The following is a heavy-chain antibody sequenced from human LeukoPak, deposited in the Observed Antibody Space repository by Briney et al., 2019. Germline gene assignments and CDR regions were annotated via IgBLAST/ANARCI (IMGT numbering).Heavy chain of an antibody. Sequence: ASVKVSCKASGYTFTGYYMHWVRQAPGQGLEWMGWINPNSGGTNYAQKFQGRVTMTRDTSISTAYMELSRLRSDDTAVYYCARGRYCTNGVCFNYFDYWGQGTLVTVSS. V-gene: IGHV1-2*02. D-gene: IGHD2-8*01. CDR3: ARGRYCTNGVCFNYFDY. J-gene: IGHJ4*02. CDR2: INPNSGGT. CDR1: GYTFTGYY.